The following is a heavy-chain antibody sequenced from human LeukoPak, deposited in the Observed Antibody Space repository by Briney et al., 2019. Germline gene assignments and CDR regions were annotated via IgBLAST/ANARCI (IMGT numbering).Heavy chain of an antibody. Sequence: GGSLRLSCAASGFTFSSYAMGWVRQAPGKGLEWVSAISGSGGSTYYADSVKGRFTISRDNSKNTLYLQMNSLRAEDTAVYYCAKDYDSSGYYFDAFDIWGQGTMVTVSS. V-gene: IGHV3-23*01. D-gene: IGHD3-22*01. CDR1: GFTFSSYA. J-gene: IGHJ3*02. CDR3: AKDYDSSGYYFDAFDI. CDR2: ISGSGGST.